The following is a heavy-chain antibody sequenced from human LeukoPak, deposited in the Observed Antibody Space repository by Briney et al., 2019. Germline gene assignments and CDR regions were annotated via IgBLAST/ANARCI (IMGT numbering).Heavy chain of an antibody. D-gene: IGHD5-12*01. J-gene: IGHJ5*02. Sequence: GGSLRLSCAASGFTFSSYEMNWVRQAPGKGLEWVSYISSSGSTIYYADSVKGRFTISRDNAKNSLYLLMNSLRAEDTAVYYCASLATYTNWFDPWGQGTLVTVSS. CDR2: ISSSGSTI. CDR3: ASLATYTNWFDP. CDR1: GFTFSSYE. V-gene: IGHV3-48*03.